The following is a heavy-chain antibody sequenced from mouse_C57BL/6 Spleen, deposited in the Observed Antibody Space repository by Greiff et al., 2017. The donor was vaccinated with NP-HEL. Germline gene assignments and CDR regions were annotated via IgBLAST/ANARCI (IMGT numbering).Heavy chain of an antibody. V-gene: IGHV5-6*01. Sequence: EVKLVESGGDLVKPGGSLKLSCAASGFTFSSYGMSWVRQTPDKRLEWVATISSGGSYTYYPDSVKGRFTISRDNAKNTLYLQMSSLKSEDTAMYYCARPSPDYGSSHDYWGQGTTLTVSS. CDR1: GFTFSSYG. J-gene: IGHJ2*01. CDR2: ISSGGSYT. CDR3: ARPSPDYGSSHDY. D-gene: IGHD1-1*01.